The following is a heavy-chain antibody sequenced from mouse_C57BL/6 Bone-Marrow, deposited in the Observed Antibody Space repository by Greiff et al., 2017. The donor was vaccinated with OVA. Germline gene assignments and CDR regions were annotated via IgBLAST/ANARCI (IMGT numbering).Heavy chain of an antibody. Sequence: EVMLVESGGGLVKPGGSLKLSCAASGFTFSSYAMSWVRQTPEKRLEWVATISDGGGYTYYPDNVKGRFTISRDNAKNNLYMQMSHLKSEDTAMYYCASEGWGGNVDYWGQGNSVTVSA. V-gene: IGHV5-4*03. CDR3: ASEGWGGNVDY. J-gene: IGHJ4*01. CDR1: GFTFSSYA. D-gene: IGHD2-1*01. CDR2: ISDGGGYT.